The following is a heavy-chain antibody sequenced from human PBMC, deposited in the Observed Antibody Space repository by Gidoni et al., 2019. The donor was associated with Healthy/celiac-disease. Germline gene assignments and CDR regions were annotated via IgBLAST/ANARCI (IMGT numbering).Heavy chain of an antibody. CDR2: ISSSSSYT. V-gene: IGHV3-11*06. Sequence: QVQLVESGGGLVKPGGSLRPPWPASGFPFSDYYMSWIRQAPGKGLEWVSYISSSSSYTNYADSVKGRFTISRDNAKNSLYLQMNSLRAEDTAVYYCARDRRKTGDPDAFDIWGQGTMVTVSS. J-gene: IGHJ3*02. CDR3: ARDRRKTGDPDAFDI. CDR1: GFPFSDYY. D-gene: IGHD7-27*01.